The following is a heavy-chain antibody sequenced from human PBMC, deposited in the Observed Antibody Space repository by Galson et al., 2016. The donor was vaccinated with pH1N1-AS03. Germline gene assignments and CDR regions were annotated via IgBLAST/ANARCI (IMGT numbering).Heavy chain of an antibody. V-gene: IGHV4-59*11. D-gene: IGHD1-26*01. Sequence: SETLSLTCTVSGGSMDSHYWSWIRQSPGKGLEWIACIHSGGTPNYNPSLKSRLIVSLDTSKNQLSLKLSSVTAADTAVYYCARDCYFSGWSYEGWFEPWGPGTLVTVSS. CDR2: IHSGGTP. CDR3: ARDCYFSGWSYEGWFEP. CDR1: GGSMDSHY. J-gene: IGHJ5*02.